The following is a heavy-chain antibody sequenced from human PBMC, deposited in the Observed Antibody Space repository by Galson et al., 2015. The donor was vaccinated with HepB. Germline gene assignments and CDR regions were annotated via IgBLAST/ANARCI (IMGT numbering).Heavy chain of an antibody. J-gene: IGHJ4*02. CDR3: TTEYGGWLAYRARVFDY. V-gene: IGHV3-15*01. CDR2: IKSKTDGGTT. Sequence: RLSCAASGFTFSNAWLSWVRQAPGTGLEWVGRIKSKTDGGTTDYAEPAKGRFTISRDYSKNTLNLQMNSLKTGDTAVYYCTTEYGGWLAYRARVFDYWGQGTLVTVAS. CDR1: GFTFSNAW. D-gene: IGHD6-19*01.